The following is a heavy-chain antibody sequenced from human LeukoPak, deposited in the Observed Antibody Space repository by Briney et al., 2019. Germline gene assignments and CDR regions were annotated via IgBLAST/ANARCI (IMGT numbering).Heavy chain of an antibody. D-gene: IGHD2-2*01. V-gene: IGHV4-39*07. CDR2: IYYSGST. J-gene: IGHJ4*02. CDR1: GGSISSSSYY. Sequence: SETLSLTCTVSGGSISSSSYYWGWIRQPPGKGLEWIGSIYYSGSTYYNPSLKSRVTISVDTSKNQFSLKLSSVTAADTAVYYCARDEGYCSSTSCHPKGDYWGQGTLVTVSS. CDR3: ARDEGYCSSTSCHPKGDY.